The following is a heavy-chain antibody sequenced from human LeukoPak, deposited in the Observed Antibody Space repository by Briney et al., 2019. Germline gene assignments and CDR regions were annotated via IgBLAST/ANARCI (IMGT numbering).Heavy chain of an antibody. CDR3: ARDLLGDYGTFDI. CDR2: VYNTGST. D-gene: IGHD4-17*01. V-gene: IGHV4-4*07. Sequence: SETLSLTCTVSGGSITTHYWSWIRQPAGREVEWIGRVYNTGSTKYNPSLESRVTMSVDTSSNRFSLRLRSVTAADTAVYCCARDLLGDYGTFDIWGQGTMVTVSS. J-gene: IGHJ3*02. CDR1: GGSITTHY.